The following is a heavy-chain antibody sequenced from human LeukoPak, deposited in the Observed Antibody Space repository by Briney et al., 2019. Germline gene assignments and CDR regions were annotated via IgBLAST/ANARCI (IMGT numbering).Heavy chain of an antibody. V-gene: IGHV4-39*01. CDR2: IYYSGST. CDR1: GGSISSSSYY. CDR3: ARGGVAATLSWFDP. J-gene: IGHJ5*02. Sequence: SETLSLTCTVSGGSISSSSYYWGWLRQPPGKGLEWIGSIYYSGSTYYNPSLKSRVTISVDTSKNQFSLKLSSVTAADTAVYYCARGGVAATLSWFDPWGQGTLVTVSS. D-gene: IGHD2-15*01.